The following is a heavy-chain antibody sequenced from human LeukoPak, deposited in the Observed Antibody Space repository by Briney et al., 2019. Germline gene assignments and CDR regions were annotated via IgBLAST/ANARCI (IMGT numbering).Heavy chain of an antibody. CDR2: ISNSGGTT. CDR1: GFTFSSYA. D-gene: IGHD1-14*01. Sequence: GGSLRLSCAASGFTFSSYAMSCVRQAPGKGLEGVSTISNSGGTTYYADSVKGRFTISRDDSENTLYLQMNSLRAEDTAVYYCAKATGYLLWGQGTLVTVSS. V-gene: IGHV3-23*01. J-gene: IGHJ4*02. CDR3: AKATGYLL.